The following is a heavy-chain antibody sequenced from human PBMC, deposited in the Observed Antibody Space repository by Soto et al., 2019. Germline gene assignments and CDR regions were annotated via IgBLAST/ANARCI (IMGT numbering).Heavy chain of an antibody. CDR1: GGSISSGGYY. J-gene: IGHJ5*02. CDR2: IYYSGST. D-gene: IGHD3-3*01. CDR3: ARVDSGFGVVIMPWFDP. Sequence: SETLYLTCTVSGGSISSGGYYWSWIRQHPGKGLEWIGYIYYSGSTNYNPSLKSRVTISVDTSKNQFSLKLSSVTAADTAVYYCARVDSGFGVVIMPWFDPWGQGTLVTVSS. V-gene: IGHV4-61*08.